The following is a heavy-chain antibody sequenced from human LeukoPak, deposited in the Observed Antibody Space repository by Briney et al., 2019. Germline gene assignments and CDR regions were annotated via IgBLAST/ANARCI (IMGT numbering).Heavy chain of an antibody. J-gene: IGHJ4*02. D-gene: IGHD5-24*01. CDR1: GVIVSTKY. Sequence: GGSLRLSCAASGVIVSTKYMTWVRQAPGKGLEWVSVIYSGGGTYYADSVKGRFTISRDNSKNTLYLQMNNLRAEDTALYYCAGGEMATVTLDYWGQGTLVVVSS. CDR2: IYSGGGT. V-gene: IGHV3-53*01. CDR3: AGGEMATVTLDY.